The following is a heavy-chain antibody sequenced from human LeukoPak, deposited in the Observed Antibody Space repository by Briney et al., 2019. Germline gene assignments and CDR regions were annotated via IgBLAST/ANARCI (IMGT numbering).Heavy chain of an antibody. CDR2: IYYSGST. CDR1: GFTFSSYS. Sequence: GSLRLSCAASGFTFSSYSMNWVRQPPGKGLEWIGYIYYSGSTNYNPSLKSRVTISVDTSKNQFSLKLSSVTAADTAVYYCARVHTGYSSGWYPYFDYWGQGTLVTVSS. CDR3: ARVHTGYSSGWYPYFDY. V-gene: IGHV4-59*01. J-gene: IGHJ4*02. D-gene: IGHD6-19*01.